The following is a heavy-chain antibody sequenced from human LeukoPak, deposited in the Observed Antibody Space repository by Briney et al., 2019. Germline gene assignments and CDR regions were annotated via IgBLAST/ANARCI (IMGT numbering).Heavy chain of an antibody. CDR1: GYTFSRYW. D-gene: IGHD5-24*01. J-gene: IGHJ4*02. V-gene: IGHV3-21*01. CDR3: ASHRDGYNPFDY. Sequence: PGGSLRLSCVGSGYTFSRYWMNWVRQAPGKGLEWVSCISGSGRYKDYADSVKGRFTISRDNPKNSLSLQMNSLRAEDTAVYYCASHRDGYNPFDYWGQGTLVTVSS. CDR2: ISGSGRYK.